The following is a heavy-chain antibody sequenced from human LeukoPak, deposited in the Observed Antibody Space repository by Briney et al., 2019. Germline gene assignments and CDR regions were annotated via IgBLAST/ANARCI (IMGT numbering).Heavy chain of an antibody. CDR3: ARGDIVVVPAATSAFDN. CDR1: GYTFTDYY. V-gene: IGHV1-2*02. J-gene: IGHJ3*02. D-gene: IGHD2-2*01. CDR2: INPNSGDT. Sequence: ASVKVSCKASGYTFTDYYVHWVRQAPGQGLEWMGWINPNSGDTNFAQKFQGRVTLTRDTSISTAYMELSRLGSDDTAVYHCARGDIVVVPAATSAFDNWGQGTMVTVSS.